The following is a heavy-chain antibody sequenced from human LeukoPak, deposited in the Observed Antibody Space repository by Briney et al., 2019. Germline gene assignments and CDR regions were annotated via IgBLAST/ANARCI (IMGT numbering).Heavy chain of an antibody. V-gene: IGHV1-69*13. CDR1: GGTFSSYA. Sequence: SVKVSCKASGGTFSSYAISWVRQAPGQGLEWMGGIIPVFGTANYAQKFQGRVTITADESTSTAYMELSSLRSEDTAVYYCARDRVVGLGIDNAFDIWGHGTMATVSS. J-gene: IGHJ3*02. CDR3: ARDRVVGLGIDNAFDI. D-gene: IGHD2-15*01. CDR2: IIPVFGTA.